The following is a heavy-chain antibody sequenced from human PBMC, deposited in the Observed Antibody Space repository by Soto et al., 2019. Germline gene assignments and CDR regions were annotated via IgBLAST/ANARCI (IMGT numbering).Heavy chain of an antibody. CDR2: ISSSSYI. CDR3: ASFHVVATIRWWDYYYGMDV. J-gene: IGHJ6*02. V-gene: IGHV3-21*01. Sequence: ETLSLTCTVSGGSISSYYWSWIRQPPGKGLEWVSSISSSSYIYYADSVKGRFTISRDNAKNSLYLQMNSLRAEDTAVYYCASFHVVATIRWWDYYYGMDVWGQGTTVTVSS. CDR1: GGSISSYY. D-gene: IGHD5-12*01.